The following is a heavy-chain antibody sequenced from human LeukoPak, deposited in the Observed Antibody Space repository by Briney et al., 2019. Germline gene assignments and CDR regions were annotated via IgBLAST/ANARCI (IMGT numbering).Heavy chain of an antibody. D-gene: IGHD3-10*01. J-gene: IGHJ5*02. CDR3: ARTGGYMVWGVQNWFDP. Sequence: SETLSLTCTVSGGSISTSYYWGWVRQAPGKGLEWIGSGTSYYNPSLKSRVTISVDTSRNQFSLKLTSVTAADTAVCYCARTGGYMVWGVQNWFDPWGQGTLVTVSS. CDR1: GGSISTSYY. V-gene: IGHV4-39*01. CDR2: GTS.